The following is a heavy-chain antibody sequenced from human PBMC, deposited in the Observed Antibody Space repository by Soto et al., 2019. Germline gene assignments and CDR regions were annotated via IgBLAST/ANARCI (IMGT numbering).Heavy chain of an antibody. D-gene: IGHD2-21*02. CDR3: ARHSQERVTADAFDI. V-gene: IGHV4-59*08. CDR1: GGSISSYY. CDR2: IYYSGST. Sequence: SETLSLTCTVSGGSISSYYWSWIRQPPGKGLEWIGYIYYSGSTNYNPSLKSRVTISVDTSKNQFSLKLSSVTAADTAVYYCARHSQERVTADAFDIWGQGTMVTVSS. J-gene: IGHJ3*02.